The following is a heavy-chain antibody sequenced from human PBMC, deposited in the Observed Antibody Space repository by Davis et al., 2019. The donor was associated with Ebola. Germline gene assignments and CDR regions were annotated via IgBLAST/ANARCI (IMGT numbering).Heavy chain of an antibody. CDR2: INPSGGST. V-gene: IGHV1-46*01. Sequence: AASVKVSCRASGGTFSSYAISWVRQAPGQGLEWMGIINPSGGSTSYAQKFQGRVTMTRDTSTSTVYMELSSLRSEDTAVYYCARVRALHYFDYWGQGTLVTVSS. J-gene: IGHJ4*02. CDR3: ARVRALHYFDY. CDR1: GGTFSSYA.